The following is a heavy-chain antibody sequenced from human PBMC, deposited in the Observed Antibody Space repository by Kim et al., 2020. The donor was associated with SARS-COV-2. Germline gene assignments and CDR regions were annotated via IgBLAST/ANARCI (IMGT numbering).Heavy chain of an antibody. CDR3: ARGVNYYDYVWGSYDAFDI. CDR1: GGSISSSSYY. Sequence: SETLSLTCTVSGGSISSSSYYWGWIRQPPGKGLEWIGSIYYSGSTYYNPSLKSRVTISVDTSKNQFSLKLSSVTAADTAVYYCARGVNYYDYVWGSYDAFDIWGQGTMVTVSS. J-gene: IGHJ3*02. D-gene: IGHD3-16*01. CDR2: IYYSGST. V-gene: IGHV4-39*01.